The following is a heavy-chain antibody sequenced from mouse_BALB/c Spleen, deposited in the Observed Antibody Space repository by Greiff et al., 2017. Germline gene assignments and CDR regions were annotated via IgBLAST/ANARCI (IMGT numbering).Heavy chain of an antibody. J-gene: IGHJ3*01. V-gene: IGHV5-6-3*01. CDR2: INSNGGST. CDR3: ARDHDGYYAWFAY. D-gene: IGHD2-3*01. Sequence: EVQVVESGGGLVQPGGSLKLSCAASGFTFSSYGMSWVRQTPDKRLELVATINSNGGSTYYPDSVKGRFTISRDNAKNTLYLQMSILKSEDTAMYYCARDHDGYYAWFAYWGQGTLVTVSA. CDR1: GFTFSSYG.